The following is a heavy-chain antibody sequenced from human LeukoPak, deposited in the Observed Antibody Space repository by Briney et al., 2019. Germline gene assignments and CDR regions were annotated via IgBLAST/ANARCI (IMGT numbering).Heavy chain of an antibody. Sequence: GGSLRLSCLGSDFIFTKYWMTWVRQAPGKGLEWVANIREDGNKDNYIDSVRGRFTISRDNAKNSIYLQMNSLRAEDTAVYYCARDEVGGPLKYWGQGILVTVSS. CDR3: ARDEVGGPLKY. CDR2: IREDGNKD. CDR1: DFIFTKYW. D-gene: IGHD1-26*01. J-gene: IGHJ4*02. V-gene: IGHV3-7*01.